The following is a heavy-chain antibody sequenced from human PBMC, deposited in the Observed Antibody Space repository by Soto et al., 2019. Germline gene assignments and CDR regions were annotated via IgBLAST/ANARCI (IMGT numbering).Heavy chain of an antibody. CDR3: ARDGYYDILTGYYPASGYYYYGMDV. CDR1: GYTFTSYG. V-gene: IGHV1-18*01. D-gene: IGHD3-9*01. J-gene: IGHJ6*02. CDR2: ISAYNGNT. Sequence: ASVKVSCKASGYTFTSYGISWVRQAPGQGLEWMGWISAYNGNTNYAQKLQGRVTMTTDTSTSTAYMELRSLRSDDTAVYYCARDGYYDILTGYYPASGYYYYGMDVGG.